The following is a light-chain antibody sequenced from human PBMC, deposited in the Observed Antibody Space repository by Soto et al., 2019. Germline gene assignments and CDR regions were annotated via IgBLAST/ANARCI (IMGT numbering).Light chain of an antibody. CDR3: QHHSGYPLA. J-gene: IGKJ1*01. CDR2: GAS. CDR1: QGISTY. V-gene: IGKV1-9*01. Sequence: DIQLTQSPSFLSASVGERVTITCRASQGISTYLAWYQQKPGKAPKIMIYGASSLQGGVPPWFSGSGSGSEFTLTFSSLQPEDFAADYCQHHSGYPLAFDQGTKVEIK.